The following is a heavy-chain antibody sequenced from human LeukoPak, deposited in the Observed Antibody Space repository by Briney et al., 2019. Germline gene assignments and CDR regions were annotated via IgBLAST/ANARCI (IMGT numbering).Heavy chain of an antibody. V-gene: IGHV4-59*12. Sequence: SETLSLTCTVSGGSISSYYWSWIRQPPGQGLEWIGYIYYSGSTNYNPSLKSRVTTSVDTSKNQFSLKLSSVTAADTAVYYCARDSGTTGEVKFDPWGQGTLVTVSS. CDR1: GGSISSYY. CDR2: IYYSGST. J-gene: IGHJ5*02. D-gene: IGHD3-10*01. CDR3: ARDSGTTGEVKFDP.